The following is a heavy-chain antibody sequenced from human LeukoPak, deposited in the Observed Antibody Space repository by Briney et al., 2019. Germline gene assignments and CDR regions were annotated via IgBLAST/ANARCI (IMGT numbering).Heavy chain of an antibody. CDR2: INPNSGGP. CDR3: ARGEIYYYYGMDV. J-gene: IGHJ6*02. CDR1: GYTFTGYY. Sequence: ASVKVSCKASGYTFTGYYMHWVRQAPGQGLEWMGRINPNSGGPNYAQKFQGRVTMTRDTSISTAYMELSRLRSDDTAVYYCARGEIYYYYGMDVWGQGTTVTVSS. V-gene: IGHV1-2*06.